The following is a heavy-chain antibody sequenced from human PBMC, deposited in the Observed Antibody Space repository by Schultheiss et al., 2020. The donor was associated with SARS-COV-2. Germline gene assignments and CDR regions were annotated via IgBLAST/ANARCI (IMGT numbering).Heavy chain of an antibody. J-gene: IGHJ4*02. CDR1: GFSLSTSGVG. CDR2: IYWNDDK. V-gene: IGHV2-5*01. Sequence: SGPTLVKPTQTLTLTCTFSGFSLSTSGVGVAWIRQPPGKALEWLGIIYWNDDKRYSPSLKSRLTITKDTSKNQVVLTMTNMDPVDTATYYCARDADGIDYWGQGTLVTVSS. CDR3: ARDADGIDY. D-gene: IGHD6-13*01.